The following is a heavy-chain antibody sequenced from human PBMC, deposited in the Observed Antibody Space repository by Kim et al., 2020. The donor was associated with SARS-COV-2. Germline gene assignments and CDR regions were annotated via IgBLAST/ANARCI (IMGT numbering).Heavy chain of an antibody. CDR1: GFTFSSYA. Sequence: GGSLRLSCAASGFTFSSYAMHWVRQAPGKGLEYVSAISSNGGSTYYANSVKGRFTISRDNSKNTLYLQMGSLRAEDMAVYYCARGRSGYDLGDCGGDCYSGYYYYGMDVWGQGTAVTVSS. CDR2: ISSNGGST. V-gene: IGHV3-64*01. J-gene: IGHJ6*02. D-gene: IGHD2-21*02. CDR3: ARGRSGYDLGDCGGDCYSGYYYYGMDV.